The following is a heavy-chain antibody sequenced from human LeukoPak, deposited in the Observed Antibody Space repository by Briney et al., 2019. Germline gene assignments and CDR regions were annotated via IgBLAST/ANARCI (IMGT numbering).Heavy chain of an antibody. J-gene: IGHJ4*02. Sequence: ASVKVSCKASGYIFTGYYMHWVRQAPGQGLEWMGRINPNSGGTNYAQKFQGRVTMTRDTSISTAYMELSRLRSDDTAVYYCARDALRGVVLDYWGQGTLVTVSS. D-gene: IGHD3-10*01. CDR3: ARDALRGVVLDY. CDR1: GYIFTGYY. CDR2: INPNSGGT. V-gene: IGHV1-2*06.